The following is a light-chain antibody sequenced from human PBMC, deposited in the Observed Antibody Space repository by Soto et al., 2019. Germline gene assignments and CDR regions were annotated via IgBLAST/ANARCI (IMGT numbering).Light chain of an antibody. CDR2: EVT. CDR1: SSDVGGYSY. J-gene: IGLJ2*01. V-gene: IGLV2-14*01. CDR3: SSYTSSSTLVI. Sequence: QSVLTQPASVSGSPGQSITISCTGTSSDVGGYSYVSWYQQHPGKAPKLIIYEVTNRPSGVSHRFSGSKSGNTASLTISGLQAEDEAEYYCSSYTSSSTLVIFGGGTQLTVL.